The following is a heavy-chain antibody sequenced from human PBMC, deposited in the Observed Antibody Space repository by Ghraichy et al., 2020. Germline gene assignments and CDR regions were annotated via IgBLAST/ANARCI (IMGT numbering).Heavy chain of an antibody. CDR2: INHSGST. J-gene: IGHJ6*02. V-gene: IGHV4-34*01. CDR1: GGSFSGYY. CDR3: ARGNYYGMDV. Sequence: GSLSLTCAVYGGSFSGYYWSWIRQPPGKGLEWIGEINHSGSTNYNPSLKSRVTISVDTSKNQFSLKLSSVTAADTAVYYCARGNYYGMDVWGQGTTVTVSS.